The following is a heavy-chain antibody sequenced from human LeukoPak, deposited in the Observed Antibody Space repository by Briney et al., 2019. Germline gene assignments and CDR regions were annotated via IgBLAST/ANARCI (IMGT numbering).Heavy chain of an antibody. CDR3: ARSLSRWLQRYYFDY. D-gene: IGHD5-24*01. J-gene: IGHJ4*02. Sequence: PGGSLRLSCAASGFTFDDYGMSWVRQAPGKGLEWIGSIYHSGTTYNNPSLKSRVTISVDTSKNQFSLKLSSVTAADTAVYYCARSLSRWLQRYYFDYWGQGTLVTVSS. CDR1: GFTFDDYG. CDR2: IYHSGTT. V-gene: IGHV4-38-2*01.